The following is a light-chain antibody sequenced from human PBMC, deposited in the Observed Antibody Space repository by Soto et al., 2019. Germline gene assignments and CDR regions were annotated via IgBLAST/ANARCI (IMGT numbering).Light chain of an antibody. CDR1: SSDFGGYNH. J-gene: IGLJ2*01. CDR2: DVS. Sequence: QSVLTQPASVSGSPGQSITISCTGTSSDFGGYNHVSWYQQHPCKAPKLMIYDVSDRPSGVSNRFSGSKSGNTASLTISGLQAEDEADYYCSSYTSSTLVVFGGVTKLTVL. V-gene: IGLV2-14*01. CDR3: SSYTSSTLVV.